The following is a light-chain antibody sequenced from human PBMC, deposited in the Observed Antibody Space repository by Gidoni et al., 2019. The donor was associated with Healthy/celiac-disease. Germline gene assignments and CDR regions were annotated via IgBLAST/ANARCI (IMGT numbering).Light chain of an antibody. Sequence: EIQMNQSPSSLSASVGDRVTITCRASQSIRNYLNWYQQIPGKAPKLLIYSASSLQSGVPSRFSVSGTLSAFTLAINSPLPEDCATDYCHQGYSTLRTFXXXTKVEIK. V-gene: IGKV1-39*01. CDR1: QSIRNY. J-gene: IGKJ1*01. CDR2: SAS. CDR3: HQGYSTLRT.